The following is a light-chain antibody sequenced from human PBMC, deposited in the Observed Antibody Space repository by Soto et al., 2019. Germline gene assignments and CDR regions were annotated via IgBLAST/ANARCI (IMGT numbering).Light chain of an antibody. CDR3: QQSHSSPYT. V-gene: IGKV1-5*03. CDR1: QTIFGW. Sequence: DIQMTQSPATLSASVGDTVIITCRASQTIFGWLAWCQQKPGTAPNLLIYKASSLQRGVPSRFSGSGSGTEFTLTISRLQPDDFATYYCQQSHSSPYTFGKGTTLEMK. CDR2: KAS. J-gene: IGKJ2*01.